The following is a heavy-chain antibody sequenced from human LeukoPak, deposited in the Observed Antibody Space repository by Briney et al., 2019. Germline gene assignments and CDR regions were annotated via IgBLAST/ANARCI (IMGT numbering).Heavy chain of an antibody. J-gene: IGHJ4*02. Sequence: SETLSLTCAVYGGSFSGYYWSWIRQPPGKGLEWIGEINHSGSTNYNPSLKSRVTISVDTSKNQFSLKLSSVTAANTAVYYCARARYDFWSGSYRFDYWGQGTLVTVSS. D-gene: IGHD3-3*01. CDR3: ARARYDFWSGSYRFDY. CDR2: INHSGST. CDR1: GGSFSGYY. V-gene: IGHV4-34*01.